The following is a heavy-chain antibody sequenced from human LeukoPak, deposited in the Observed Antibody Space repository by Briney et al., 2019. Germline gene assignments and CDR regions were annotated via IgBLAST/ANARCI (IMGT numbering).Heavy chain of an antibody. V-gene: IGHV7-4-1*02. Sequence: GASVKVSCKASGYTFTSYAMNWVRQAPGQGLEWMGWINTNTGNPTYAQGFTGRFVFSLGTSVSTAYLQISSLKAEDTAVYYCARDGYSSSWYSRPVDYWGQGTLVTVSS. CDR1: GYTFTSYA. D-gene: IGHD6-13*01. CDR2: INTNTGNP. CDR3: ARDGYSSSWYSRPVDY. J-gene: IGHJ4*02.